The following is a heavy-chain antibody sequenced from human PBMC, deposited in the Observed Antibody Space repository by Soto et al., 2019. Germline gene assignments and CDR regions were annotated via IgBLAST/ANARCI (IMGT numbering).Heavy chain of an antibody. D-gene: IGHD1-26*01. CDR1: GFTFSSYS. V-gene: IGHV3-48*01. CDR3: AREEGLLNWFDP. J-gene: IGHJ5*02. CDR2: ISSSSSTI. Sequence: EVQLVESGGGLVQPGGSLRLSCAASGFTFSSYSMNWVRQAPGKGLEWVSYISSSSSTIYYADSVKGRFTISRDNAKNSLYLQMNCLRAEDTAVYYCAREEGLLNWFDPWGQGTLGTVSS.